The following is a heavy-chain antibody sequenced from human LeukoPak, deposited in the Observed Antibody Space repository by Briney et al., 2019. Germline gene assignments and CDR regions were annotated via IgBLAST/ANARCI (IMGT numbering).Heavy chain of an antibody. CDR1: GGSISSGDYY. D-gene: IGHD4-23*01. CDR2: INHSGST. V-gene: IGHV4-39*07. Sequence: PSETLSLTCTVSGGSISSGDYYWSWIRQPPGKGLEWIGEINHSGSTNYNPSLKSRVTISVDTSKNQFSLKLSSVTAADTAVYYCASGPLGGGNSGGWFDPWGQGTLVTVSS. J-gene: IGHJ5*02. CDR3: ASGPLGGGNSGGWFDP.